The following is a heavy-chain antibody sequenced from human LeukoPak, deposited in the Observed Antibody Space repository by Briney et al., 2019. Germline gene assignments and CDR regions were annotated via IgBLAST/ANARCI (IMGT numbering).Heavy chain of an antibody. CDR3: ARDYGGAVAGSFDY. V-gene: IGHV4-39*07. CDR1: GGSISSSSYY. CDR2: IYYSGST. J-gene: IGHJ4*02. Sequence: PSETLSLTCTVSGGSISSSSYYWGWIRQPPGKGLEWIGSIYYSGSTYYNPSLKSRVTISVDTSKNQFSLKLSSVTAADTAVYYCARDYGGAVAGSFDYWGQGTLVTVSS. D-gene: IGHD6-19*01.